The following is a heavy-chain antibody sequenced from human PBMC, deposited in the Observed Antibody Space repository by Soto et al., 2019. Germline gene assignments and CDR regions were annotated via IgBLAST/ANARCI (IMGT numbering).Heavy chain of an antibody. D-gene: IGHD3-22*01. CDR1: GYTFTNYD. V-gene: IGHV1-8*01. CDR3: AREFTYYYDSSGAPAFDD. CDR2: VNPNSGST. J-gene: IGHJ4*02. Sequence: ASVKVSCKASGYTFTNYDINWLRQATGQGLEWMGWVNPNSGSTGYAQKFQDRVTMTTNTSLNTAYMELSSLRSEDTAVYYCAREFTYYYDSSGAPAFDDWGQGTLVTVSS.